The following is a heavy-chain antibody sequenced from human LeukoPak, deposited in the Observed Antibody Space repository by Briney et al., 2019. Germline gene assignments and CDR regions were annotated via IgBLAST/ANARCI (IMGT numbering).Heavy chain of an antibody. CDR3: ARHDGSGYYYPLDQ. CDR2: ISAGSATI. Sequence: GRSLRLSCAASGFTFNTYAMSWVRQAPGKGLEWVSSISAGSATIYYADSVKGRITISRDFSKNTLFLLMNSLRAEDTAIYYCARHDGSGYYYPLDQWGQGTLVTVSS. CDR1: GFTFNTYA. J-gene: IGHJ4*02. D-gene: IGHD3-10*01. V-gene: IGHV3-23*01.